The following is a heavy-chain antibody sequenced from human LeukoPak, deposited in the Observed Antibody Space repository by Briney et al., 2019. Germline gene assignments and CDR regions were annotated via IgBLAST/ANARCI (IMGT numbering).Heavy chain of an antibody. Sequence: GGSLRLSCAASGFTFSSYGMHWVRQASGKGLEWVAVISYDGSNKYYADSVKGRFTISRDNSKNTLYLQMGSLRAEDMAVYYCARASGAVAAFDIWGQGTMVTVST. CDR1: GFTFSSYG. D-gene: IGHD3-3*01. CDR2: ISYDGSNK. J-gene: IGHJ3*02. CDR3: ARASGAVAAFDI. V-gene: IGHV3-30*03.